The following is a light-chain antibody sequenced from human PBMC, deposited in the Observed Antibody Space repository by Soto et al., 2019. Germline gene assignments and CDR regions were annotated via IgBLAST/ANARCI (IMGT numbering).Light chain of an antibody. CDR1: QSISSW. CDR2: RAS. Sequence: DIQMTQSPSTLSASVGDRDTITCRASQSISSWLAWYQQKPGKAPKLLIYRASSLESGVPSRFSGSGSGTEFTLTISSLQTDDFATYYCQQSGTFGQGTKVEIK. J-gene: IGKJ1*01. CDR3: QQSGT. V-gene: IGKV1-5*03.